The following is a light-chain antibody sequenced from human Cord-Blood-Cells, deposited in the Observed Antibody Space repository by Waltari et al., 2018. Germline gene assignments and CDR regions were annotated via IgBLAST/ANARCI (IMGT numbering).Light chain of an antibody. CDR1: SSDVGVYNY. J-gene: IGLJ3*02. V-gene: IGLV2-14*03. Sequence: QCALTQPASVSGSPGQPITISCTGTSSDVGVYNYVTCYQQHPGKAPNLMIYDVSNRPSGFSNRVSGSKSGNTASLTISGLQAEDEADYYCSSCTSSSTWVFGGGTMLTVL. CDR3: SSCTSSSTWV. CDR2: DVS.